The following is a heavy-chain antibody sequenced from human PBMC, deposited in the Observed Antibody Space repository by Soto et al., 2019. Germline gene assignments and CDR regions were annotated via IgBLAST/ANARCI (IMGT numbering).Heavy chain of an antibody. J-gene: IGHJ2*01. CDR1: GGTFSSYA. CDR2: IIPIFGTA. V-gene: IGHV1-69*01. CDR3: ARGGWSAAAGTGYFDL. Sequence: QVQLVQSGAEVKKPGSSVKVSCKASGGTFSSYAISWVRQAPGQGLEWMGGIIPIFGTANYAQKFQGRVTITADESTSTAYMEMSSLRSEDTAVYYCARGGWSAAAGTGYFDLWGRGTLVTVSS. D-gene: IGHD6-13*01.